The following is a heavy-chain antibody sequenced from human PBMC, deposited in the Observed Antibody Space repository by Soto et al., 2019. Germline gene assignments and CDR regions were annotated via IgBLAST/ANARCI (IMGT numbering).Heavy chain of an antibody. CDR2: LTRTGTT. CDR3: AKRATTVPTPGNYFDC. CDR1: GFSFSDYS. D-gene: IGHD2-15*01. V-gene: IGHV3-23*01. Sequence: GGSLRLSCVASGFSFSDYSMTWVRQGPGRGLEWVATLTRTGTTFYADSVKGRFTISRDNSRNTLALQMYSLRAEDTARYYCAKRATTVPTPGNYFDCWGQGTLVTVSS. J-gene: IGHJ4*02.